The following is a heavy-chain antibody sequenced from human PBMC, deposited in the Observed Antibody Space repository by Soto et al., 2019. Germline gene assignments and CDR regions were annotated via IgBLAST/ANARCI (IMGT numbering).Heavy chain of an antibody. CDR1: GYTFTSYA. V-gene: IGHV1-3*01. D-gene: IGHD3-10*01. Sequence: ASVKVSCKASGYTFTSYAMHWVRQAPGQRLEWMGWINAGNGNTKYSQKFQGRVTITRDTSASTAYMELSSLRSEDTAVYYCARSMVRGAGDAFDIWGQGTMVTVS. CDR2: INAGNGNT. J-gene: IGHJ3*02. CDR3: ARSMVRGAGDAFDI.